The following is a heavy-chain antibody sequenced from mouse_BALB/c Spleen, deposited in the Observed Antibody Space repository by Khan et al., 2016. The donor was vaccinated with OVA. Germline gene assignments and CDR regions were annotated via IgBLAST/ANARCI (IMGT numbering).Heavy chain of an antibody. D-gene: IGHD1-1*01. J-gene: IGHJ2*01. CDR1: GYTFTSYW. CDR3: ARIKKIVATYFDY. CDR2: TNPTNGRT. V-gene: IGHV1S81*02. Sequence: QVQLQQPGAELVKAGASVKTSCKASGYTFTSYWMHWVMQRLGQGLEWFAETNPTNGRTYYNEKFKSKATLTVDKSSSTAYMLLSSPTFEDSAVYYCARIKKIVATYFDYWGQGTTLTFSS.